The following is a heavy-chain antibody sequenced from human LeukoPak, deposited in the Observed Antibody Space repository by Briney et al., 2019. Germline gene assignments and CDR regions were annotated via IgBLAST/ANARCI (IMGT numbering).Heavy chain of an antibody. CDR2: VFYTGTT. D-gene: IGHD4-17*01. CDR3: ARGITVTTTSDHLDF. CDR1: GDSISGYY. Sequence: SETLSLTCTVSGDSISGYYWNCIRQPPGKGLEWIGHVFYTGTTKYHPSLKSRIAISVDTSSNQFSLKLRSVTTADTAVYYCARGITVTTTSDHLDFWGQGILVTVPS. J-gene: IGHJ4*02. V-gene: IGHV4-59*01.